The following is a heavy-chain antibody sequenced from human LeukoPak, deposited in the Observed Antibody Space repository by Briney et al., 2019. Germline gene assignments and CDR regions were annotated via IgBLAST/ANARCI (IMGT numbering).Heavy chain of an antibody. J-gene: IGHJ4*02. CDR1: GFTVSSNY. D-gene: IGHD5-18*01. Sequence: GGSLRLSCAASGFTVSSNYTSWVRQAPGKGLEWVSTISGSGDSTYYAGSVKGRFTISRDNSKNTLYLQMNSLRAEDTAVYYCAKDLSSWGYTYGYNSWGQGTLVTVSS. V-gene: IGHV3-23*01. CDR2: ISGSGDST. CDR3: AKDLSSWGYTYGYNS.